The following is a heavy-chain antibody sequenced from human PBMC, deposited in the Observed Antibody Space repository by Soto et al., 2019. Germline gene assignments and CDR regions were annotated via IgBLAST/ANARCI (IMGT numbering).Heavy chain of an antibody. J-gene: IGHJ4*02. Sequence: QVRLVQSGPEVKKPGASVKVSCKASGYTFSNNGIGWVRQAPGQGLEWMGWISAYSGNTIYAQKFQGRGTMTTDTSTSTDYMDLRSLRSDDTAVYYCARKGGEWEPADYWGQGPLVTVSS. CDR2: ISAYSGNT. V-gene: IGHV1-18*01. CDR1: GYTFSNNG. CDR3: ARKGGEWEPADY. D-gene: IGHD1-26*01.